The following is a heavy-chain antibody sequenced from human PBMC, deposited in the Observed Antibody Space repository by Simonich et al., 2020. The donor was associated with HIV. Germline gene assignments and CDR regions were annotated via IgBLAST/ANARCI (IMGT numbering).Heavy chain of an antibody. CDR2: ISWNSGSI. D-gene: IGHD5-18*01. CDR1: GFTFDDYA. Sequence: EVQLVESGGGLVQPGRSLRLSCAASGFTFDDYAMHWVRQAPGKGLGGGSGISWNSGSIGYADSVKGRFTISRDNAKNSLYLQMNSLRAEDMALYYCAKGPGYSYGNYFDYWGQGTLVTVSS. J-gene: IGHJ4*02. V-gene: IGHV3-9*03. CDR3: AKGPGYSYGNYFDY.